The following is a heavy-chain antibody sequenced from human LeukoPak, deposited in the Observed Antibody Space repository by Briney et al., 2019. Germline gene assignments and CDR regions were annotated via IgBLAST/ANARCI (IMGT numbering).Heavy chain of an antibody. J-gene: IGHJ4*02. Sequence: SETLSLTCTVSGGSISSYYWSWIRQPPGKGLEWIGYIYYSGSTNYNPSLKSRVTISVDTSENQFSLKLSSVTAADTAVYYCARDGVAAALDYWGQGTLVTVSS. CDR2: IYYSGST. V-gene: IGHV4-59*01. D-gene: IGHD6-13*01. CDR1: GGSISSYY. CDR3: ARDGVAAALDY.